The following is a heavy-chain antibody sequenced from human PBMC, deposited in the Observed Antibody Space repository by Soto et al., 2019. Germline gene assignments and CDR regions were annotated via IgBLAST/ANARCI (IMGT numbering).Heavy chain of an antibody. CDR2: INHSGST. Sequence: SDTLSLTCAVYGGSFSGYYWSWIRQPPGKGLEWIGEINHSGSTNYNPSLKSRVTISVDTSKNQFSLKLSSVTAADTAVYYCARYSIVVVPAAMRWFDPWGQGTLVTVS. CDR1: GGSFSGYY. CDR3: ARYSIVVVPAAMRWFDP. V-gene: IGHV4-34*01. D-gene: IGHD2-2*01. J-gene: IGHJ5*02.